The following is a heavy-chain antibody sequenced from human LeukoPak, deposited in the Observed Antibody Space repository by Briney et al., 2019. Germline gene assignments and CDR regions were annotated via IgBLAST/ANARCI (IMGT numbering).Heavy chain of an antibody. J-gene: IGHJ4*02. CDR3: VKDFGRVRGTPDS. D-gene: IGHD3-10*01. CDR1: GFAFSIYT. V-gene: IGHV3-64D*06. CDR2: ISGSGNGGSI. Sequence: GGSLRLSCSASGFAFSIYTMYWVRQAPGKGPEYVSTISGSGNGGSIYYADSVKGRFTISRDDSKSTLYLQMNGIRSEDTAVYYCVKDFGRVRGTPDSWGQGTLVTVSS.